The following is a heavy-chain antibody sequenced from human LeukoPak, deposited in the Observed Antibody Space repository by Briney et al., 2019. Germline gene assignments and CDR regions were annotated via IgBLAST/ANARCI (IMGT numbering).Heavy chain of an antibody. CDR3: ATADGRAACTTWFDP. Sequence: ASVKVSCKVSGYTLTELSMHWVRQAPGKGLEWMGLVDPEDGETIYAEKFQGRVTITADTSTDTAYMELSSLRSEDTAVYYCATADGRAACTTWFDPWGQGTLVTVSS. CDR1: GYTLTELS. J-gene: IGHJ5*02. CDR2: VDPEDGET. D-gene: IGHD1-1*01. V-gene: IGHV1-24*01.